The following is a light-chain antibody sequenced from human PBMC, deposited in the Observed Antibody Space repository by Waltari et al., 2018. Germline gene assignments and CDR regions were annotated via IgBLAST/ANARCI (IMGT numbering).Light chain of an antibody. Sequence: SYELTQPPSVSVSPGQPARITCSGDALPKQYAYWYQQKPGRAPVLVIYKDSERPSGIPERFSGSSSGTTVTLTISGVQAEDEADYYCQSADSSGTYVVFGGGTKLTVL. J-gene: IGLJ2*01. CDR1: ALPKQY. CDR2: KDS. V-gene: IGLV3-25*03. CDR3: QSADSSGTYVV.